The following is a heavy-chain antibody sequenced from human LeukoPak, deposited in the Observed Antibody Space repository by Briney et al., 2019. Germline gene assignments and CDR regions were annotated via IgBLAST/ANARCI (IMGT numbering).Heavy chain of an antibody. CDR3: ATPGGGPYQLTLYFQH. CDR1: GGSISSSSYY. D-gene: IGHD2-2*01. V-gene: IGHV4-39*01. Sequence: SETLSLTCTVSGGSISSSSYYWGWIRQPPGKGLEWIGSIYYSGSTYYNPPLKSRVTISGDTSKNQFSLKLSSVTAADTAVYYCATPGGGPYQLTLYFQHWGQGTLVTVSS. CDR2: IYYSGST. J-gene: IGHJ1*01.